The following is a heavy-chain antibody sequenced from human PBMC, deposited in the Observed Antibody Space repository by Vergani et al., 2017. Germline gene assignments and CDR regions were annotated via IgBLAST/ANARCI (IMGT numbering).Heavy chain of an antibody. Sequence: QAQLQESGPGLVKPSETLSLTCHVFGVSVTDYNCNWIRQAPGNGLEWIGSLSTTGGATHASHNPFLKSRVSISVVTSNSQFSLRLTSVTAAASAIYYCAGDTHSWQRADRWGQGLLVSVSS. CDR2: LSTTGGA. V-gene: IGHV4-59*02. CDR1: GVSVTDYN. J-gene: IGHJ5*02. CDR3: AGDTHSWQRADR. D-gene: IGHD6-13*01.